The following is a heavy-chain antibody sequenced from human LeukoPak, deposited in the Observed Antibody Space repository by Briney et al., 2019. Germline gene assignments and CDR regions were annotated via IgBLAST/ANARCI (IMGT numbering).Heavy chain of an antibody. CDR1: GYTLSDYY. CDR3: ASEHGPTAPYNWFDP. Sequence: ASVKVSCKASGYTLSDYYMHWVRQAPGQGFEWIGWINPKNGDTKYAQKFQGRITMTRDTSISTVYMDFTSLKSDATAIYFCASEHGPTAPYNWFDPWGQGTLVTVSS. CDR2: INPKNGDT. V-gene: IGHV1-2*02. D-gene: IGHD2-8*01. J-gene: IGHJ5*02.